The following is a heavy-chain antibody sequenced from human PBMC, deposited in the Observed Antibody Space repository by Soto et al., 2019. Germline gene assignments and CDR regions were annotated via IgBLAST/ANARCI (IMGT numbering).Heavy chain of an antibody. Sequence: GGSLRLSCAASGFTFSSYGMQWVRQAPGKGLEWVAVISYDGSNKYYADSVKGRFTISRDNSKNTLYLQMNSLRAEDTAVYYCARGPKEWELPDANWGQGTLVTVSS. D-gene: IGHD1-26*01. V-gene: IGHV3-30*19. CDR1: GFTFSSYG. CDR3: ARGPKEWELPDAN. CDR2: ISYDGSNK. J-gene: IGHJ4*02.